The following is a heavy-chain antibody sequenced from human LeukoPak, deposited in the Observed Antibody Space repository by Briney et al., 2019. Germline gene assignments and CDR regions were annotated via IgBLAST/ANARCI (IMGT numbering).Heavy chain of an antibody. D-gene: IGHD6-6*01. CDR1: GFTFSSYG. Sequence: GGSLRLSCAASGFTFSSYGMHWVRQAPGKGLEWVAVIWYDGSNKYYADSAKGRFTISRDNSKNTLYLQMNSLRAEDTAVYYCAKDGEYSSSSGYFQHWGQGTLVTVSS. CDR2: IWYDGSNK. V-gene: IGHV3-33*06. J-gene: IGHJ1*01. CDR3: AKDGEYSSSSGYFQH.